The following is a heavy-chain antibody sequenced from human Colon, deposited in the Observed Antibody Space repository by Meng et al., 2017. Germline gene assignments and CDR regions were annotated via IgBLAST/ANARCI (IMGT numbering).Heavy chain of an antibody. Sequence: GGSLRLSCAASGFTVSSNYMSWVRQAPGKGLEWVSVIYSGGSTYYADSVKGRFTISRDNSKNTLYLQMNSLRAEDTAVYYCERAALEMATLSAFDIWGQGTMVTVSS. CDR3: ERAALEMATLSAFDI. D-gene: IGHD5-24*01. V-gene: IGHV3-66*02. CDR1: GFTVSSNY. CDR2: IYSGGST. J-gene: IGHJ3*02.